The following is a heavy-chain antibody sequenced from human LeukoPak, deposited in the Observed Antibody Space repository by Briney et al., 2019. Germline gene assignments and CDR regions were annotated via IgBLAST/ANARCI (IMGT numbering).Heavy chain of an antibody. CDR1: GYTFTGYY. CDR3: ARGVYRDQSYYASGTYYIIDY. CDR2: INPNSGGT. V-gene: IGHV1-2*02. J-gene: IGHJ4*02. Sequence: ASVKVSCKASGYTFTGYYIHWVRQAPGQGLEWMGWINPNSGGTKHAQKFQGRVTMTRDTSISTAYMELGSLRSDDTAMYYCARGVYRDQSYYASGTYYIIDYWGQGTLVTVSS. D-gene: IGHD3-10*01.